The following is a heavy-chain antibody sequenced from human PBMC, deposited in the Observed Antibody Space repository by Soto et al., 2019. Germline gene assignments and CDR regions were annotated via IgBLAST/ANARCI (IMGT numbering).Heavy chain of an antibody. D-gene: IGHD3-10*01. J-gene: IGHJ3*02. CDR3: AKAPNYYGSWSYGEGI. V-gene: IGHV3-23*01. Sequence: EVQLLESGGGLVQPGGSLRLSCAASGFTFSSYAMSWVRQAPGKGLEWVSAISGSGGSTYYADSVKGRFTISRDNSKNTLYLQMNSLRAEDTAVYYCAKAPNYYGSWSYGEGIWGQGTMVTVSS. CDR2: ISGSGGST. CDR1: GFTFSSYA.